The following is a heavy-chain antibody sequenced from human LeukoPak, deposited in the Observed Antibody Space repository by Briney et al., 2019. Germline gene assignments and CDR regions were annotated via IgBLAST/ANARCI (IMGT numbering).Heavy chain of an antibody. J-gene: IGHJ4*02. CDR2: MYSVGTT. V-gene: IGHV3-66*01. Sequence: PGGSLRLSCEASGFIVGANFMNSVRQAPGKGLECVAVMYSVGTTHYADSVKGRFTVSRDPSKNAVYLQMDSLRVEDTAVYYCARDLSAYSYGFGGDCWGQGTRVIVSS. D-gene: IGHD1-26*01. CDR3: ARDLSAYSYGFGGDC. CDR1: GFIVGANF.